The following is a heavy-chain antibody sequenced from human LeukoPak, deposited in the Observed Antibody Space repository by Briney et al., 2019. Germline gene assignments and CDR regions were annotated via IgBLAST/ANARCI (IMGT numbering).Heavy chain of an antibody. D-gene: IGHD6-19*01. Sequence: GASVKVSCKASGYTFTSYGISWVRQAPGQGLEWMGWISAYNGNTNYAQKFQGRVTMTTDTSTSTAYMELRSLRSDDTAVYYCARVGSRYPGIAVAAPGHFDYWGQGTLVTVSS. J-gene: IGHJ4*02. CDR2: ISAYNGNT. CDR1: GYTFTSYG. CDR3: ARVGSRYPGIAVAAPGHFDY. V-gene: IGHV1-18*01.